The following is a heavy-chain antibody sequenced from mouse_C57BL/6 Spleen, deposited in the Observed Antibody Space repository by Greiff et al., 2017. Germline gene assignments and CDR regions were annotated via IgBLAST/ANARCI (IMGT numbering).Heavy chain of an antibody. V-gene: IGHV1-69*01. D-gene: IGHD2-4*01. CDR1: GYTFTSYW. CDR2: LDPSDSYT. J-gene: IGHJ2*01. Sequence: QVQLQQPGAELVMPGASVKLSCKASGYTFTSYWMHWVKQRPGQGLEWIGELDPSDSYTNYNQKFKGKSTLTVDKSSSTAYMQLSSLTAEDSAVYYCATYDDEFDYWGQGTTLTVSS. CDR3: ATYDDEFDY.